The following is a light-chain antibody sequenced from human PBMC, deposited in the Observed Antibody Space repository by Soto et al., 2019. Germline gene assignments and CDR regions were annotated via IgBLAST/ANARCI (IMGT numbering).Light chain of an antibody. V-gene: IGKV3-20*01. Sequence: EIVFTQSPGTLSLSPADRATLSCRASETVTGKYLAWYQQKVGQAPRLLIYGASSRATGIPDRFSGSGSGTDFTLTISRLEPEDFAVYYCQQYGSSPGTFGQGTKVDI. CDR1: ETVTGKY. CDR2: GAS. J-gene: IGKJ1*01. CDR3: QQYGSSPGT.